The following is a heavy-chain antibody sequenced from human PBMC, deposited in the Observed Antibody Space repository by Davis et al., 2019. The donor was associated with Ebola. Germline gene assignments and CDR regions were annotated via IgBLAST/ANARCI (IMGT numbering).Heavy chain of an antibody. CDR2: IFPSDSDT. D-gene: IGHD3-22*01. Sequence: PGGSLRLSCKASGYSFETHWIAWARQMPGKGLEWMGIIFPSDSDTRYSPSFQGQVTISADKSIYTAYLQWSSLKASDTAMYYCATYEGANDAFDVWGQGTMVTVSS. J-gene: IGHJ3*01. CDR3: ATYEGANDAFDV. CDR1: GYSFETHW. V-gene: IGHV5-51*01.